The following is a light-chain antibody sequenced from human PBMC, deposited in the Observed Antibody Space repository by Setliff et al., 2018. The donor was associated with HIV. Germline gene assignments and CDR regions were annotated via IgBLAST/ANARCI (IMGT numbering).Light chain of an antibody. CDR1: SNDIGFYDY. CDR2: EVS. Sequence: QSALTQPPSASGSVGQSVTIPCTGTSNDIGFYDYVSWYQQHPGKAPKLMIYEVSKRPSGVPDRFSGSKSVNTASLTVSGLQAEDEADYYCSSYAGRNNYVFGTGTKVTVL. J-gene: IGLJ1*01. V-gene: IGLV2-8*01. CDR3: SSYAGRNNYV.